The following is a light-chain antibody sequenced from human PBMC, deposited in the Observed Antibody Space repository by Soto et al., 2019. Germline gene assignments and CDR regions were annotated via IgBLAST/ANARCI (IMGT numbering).Light chain of an antibody. CDR3: QSYDSSLSGVV. CDR1: SSNIGAGYD. J-gene: IGLJ2*01. CDR2: GNS. Sequence: QSVLTQPPSVSGAPGQRVTISCTGSSSNIGAGYDVQWYQQLPGTAPKLVIYGNSNRTSGVPDRFSGSKSGTSASLAITGLQADDEADYYCQSYDSSLSGVVFGGGTQLTVL. V-gene: IGLV1-40*01.